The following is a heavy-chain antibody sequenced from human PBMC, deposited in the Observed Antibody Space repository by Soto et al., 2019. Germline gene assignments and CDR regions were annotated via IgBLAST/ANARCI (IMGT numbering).Heavy chain of an antibody. D-gene: IGHD3-22*01. Sequence: TGKGLEWMGGFDPEDGETIYAQKFQGRVTMTEDTSTDTAYMELSSLRSEDTAVYYCATDQSWGFYYDSSARRPFDIWGQVTMFTVS. CDR2: FDPEDGET. CDR3: ATDQSWGFYYDSSARRPFDI. V-gene: IGHV1-24*01. J-gene: IGHJ3*02.